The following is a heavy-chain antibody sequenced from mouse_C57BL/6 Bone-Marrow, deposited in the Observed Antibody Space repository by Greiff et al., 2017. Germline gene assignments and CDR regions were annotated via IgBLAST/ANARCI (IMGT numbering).Heavy chain of an antibody. CDR1: GYTFTSYW. D-gene: IGHD2-12*01. V-gene: IGHV1-69*01. J-gene: IGHJ2*01. CDR2: IDPSDSYT. Sequence: VQLQQPGAELVMPGASVKLSCKASGYTFTSYWMHWVKQRPGQGLEWIGEIDPSDSYTNYNQTFKGKSTLTVDKSSSTAYMQLSSLTSEDSAVYYCARVTSRYFDYWGQGTTLTVSS. CDR3: ARVTSRYFDY.